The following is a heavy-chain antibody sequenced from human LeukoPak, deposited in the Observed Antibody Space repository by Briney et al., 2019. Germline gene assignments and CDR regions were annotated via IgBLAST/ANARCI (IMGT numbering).Heavy chain of an antibody. V-gene: IGHV4-61*02. D-gene: IGHD6-19*01. Sequence: SETLSLTCTVSGGSISSGSYYWSWIRQPAGKGLEWIGRIYTSGSTNYNPSLKSRVTISVDTSKNQFSLKLSSVTAADTAVYYCARLALMGQWLAYFDYWGQGTLVTVSS. J-gene: IGHJ4*02. CDR1: GGSISSGSYY. CDR2: IYTSGST. CDR3: ARLALMGQWLAYFDY.